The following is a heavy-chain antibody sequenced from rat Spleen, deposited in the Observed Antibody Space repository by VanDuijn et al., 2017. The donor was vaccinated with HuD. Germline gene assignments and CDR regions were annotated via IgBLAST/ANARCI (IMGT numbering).Heavy chain of an antibody. Sequence: EVQLVESDGGLVQPGRSLKLSCAASGFTFSDYGVAWVRQAPTTGLEWVATIVFDGSNTYYRDSVKGRFTISRDNAKNTLSLQMDSLRSEDTATYYCARLTTAFDYWGQGVMVTVSS. CDR1: GFTFSDYG. J-gene: IGHJ2*01. V-gene: IGHV5-29*01. D-gene: IGHD1-10*01. CDR2: IVFDGSNT. CDR3: ARLTTAFDY.